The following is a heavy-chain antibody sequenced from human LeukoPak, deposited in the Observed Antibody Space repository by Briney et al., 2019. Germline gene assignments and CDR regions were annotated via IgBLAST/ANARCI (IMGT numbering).Heavy chain of an antibody. V-gene: IGHV3-23*01. CDR3: AKFRGEWLVLHYFDY. CDR2: ISGSGGST. D-gene: IGHD6-19*01. Sequence: PGRSLRLSCAASGFTFSSYAMSWVRQAPGKGLEWVSAISGSGGSTYYADSVKGRFTISRDNSKNTLYLQMNSLRAEDTAVYYCAKFRGEWLVLHYFDYWGQGTLVTVSS. CDR1: GFTFSSYA. J-gene: IGHJ4*02.